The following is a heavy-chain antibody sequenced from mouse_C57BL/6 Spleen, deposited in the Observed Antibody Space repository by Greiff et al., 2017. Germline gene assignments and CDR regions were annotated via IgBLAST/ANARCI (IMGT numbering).Heavy chain of an antibody. CDR2: IYPGSGST. V-gene: IGHV1-55*01. D-gene: IGHD3-2*02. CDR3: ARGQLRLRGYYFDY. Sequence: QVQLQQPGAELVKPGASVKMSCKASGYTFTSYWITWVKQRPGQGLEWIGDIYPGSGSTNYNEKFKSKATLTVDKSSSTAYMQLSSLTSEDSAVYYCARGQLRLRGYYFDYWGQGTTLTVSS. J-gene: IGHJ2*01. CDR1: GYTFTSYW.